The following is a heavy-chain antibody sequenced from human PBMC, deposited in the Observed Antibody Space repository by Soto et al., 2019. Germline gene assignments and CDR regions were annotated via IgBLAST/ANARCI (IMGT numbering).Heavy chain of an antibody. V-gene: IGHV4-59*08. CDR2: IYYSGSP. D-gene: IGHD3-10*01. CDR3: ARQYYVSGAPVYYMDA. J-gene: IGHJ6*03. CDR1: GDSITSYY. Sequence: SETLSLTCPLSGDSITSYYSSWIRQPPGKGLEWIGYIYYSGSPNYNPSLKSRVTISGDTSKNQFSLKLSFVTAADTAVYYCARQYYVSGAPVYYMDAWGKGTTVTVSS.